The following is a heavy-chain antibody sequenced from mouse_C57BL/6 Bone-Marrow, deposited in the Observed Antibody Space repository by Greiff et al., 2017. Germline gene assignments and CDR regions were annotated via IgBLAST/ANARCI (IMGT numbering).Heavy chain of an antibody. J-gene: IGHJ3*01. Sequence: EVMLVESGEGLVKPGGSLKLSCAASGFTFSSYAMSWVRQTPEKRLEWVAYISSGGDYIYYADTVKGRCTISRDNARNTLYLQMSSLKSEDTAMYYCTREYFSWFAYGGQGTLVTVSA. V-gene: IGHV5-9-1*02. CDR3: TREYFSWFAY. D-gene: IGHD5-1*01. CDR2: ISSGGDYI. CDR1: GFTFSSYA.